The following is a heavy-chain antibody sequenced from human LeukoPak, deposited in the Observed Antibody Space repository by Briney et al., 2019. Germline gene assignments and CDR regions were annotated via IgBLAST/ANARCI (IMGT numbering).Heavy chain of an antibody. CDR2: MYNSRRT. CDR3: AGGGSR. CDR1: GDSISSGGHF. Sequence: PSQTLSLTCTVSGDSISSGGHFWTWIRQHPGKGLEWIGYMYNSRRTYYNPSLKSRVLISIDTSKNEFSLNVSPVTAADTAVYYCAGGGSRWGQGTLVTVSS. V-gene: IGHV4-31*03. J-gene: IGHJ4*02. D-gene: IGHD3-16*01.